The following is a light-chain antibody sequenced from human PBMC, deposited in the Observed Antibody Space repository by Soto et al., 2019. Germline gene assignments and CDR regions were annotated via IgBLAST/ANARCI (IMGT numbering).Light chain of an antibody. CDR3: SSFGGSDNVV. CDR1: SSDIGGYNS. Sequence: QSALTQPASVSGSPGQSITISCTGTSSDIGGYNSVSWFQQHPGKAPKLMIYEVNKRPSGVPGRFSGSKSGNTASLTVSGLQAEDEAEYYCSSFGGSDNVVFGGGTKVTVL. J-gene: IGLJ2*01. V-gene: IGLV2-8*01. CDR2: EVN.